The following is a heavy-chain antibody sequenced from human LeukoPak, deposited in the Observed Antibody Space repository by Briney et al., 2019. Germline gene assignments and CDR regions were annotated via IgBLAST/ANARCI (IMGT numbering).Heavy chain of an antibody. V-gene: IGHV4-4*07. CDR1: GSSISAYY. J-gene: IGHJ6*03. CDR3: ARDSSPLFYYYYYMDV. CDR2: IYTSDNT. Sequence: SETLSLTCTVSGSSISAYYWTWIRRPAGRGLEWIGRIYTSDNTDYNPSLKSRVTMSVDTSKNQFSLKLTSVTAADTAVYYCARDSSPLFYYYYYMDVWGKGTTVTVSS.